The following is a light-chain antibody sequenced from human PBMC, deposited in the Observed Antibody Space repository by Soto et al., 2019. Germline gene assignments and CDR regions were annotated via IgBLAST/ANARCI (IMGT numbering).Light chain of an antibody. V-gene: IGLV1-40*01. J-gene: IGLJ2*01. CDR2: GNI. CDR1: SSNNGAGYE. CDR3: QSYDSSLSGVL. Sequence: QLVLTQPPSVSGATGQRVTISCTGSSSNNGAGYEVHWYQQLPGTAPKLLIYGNIYRPSGVPDRFSGSKSGTSVSLAITGLQAEDEADYHCQSYDSSLSGVLFGGGTKVTVL.